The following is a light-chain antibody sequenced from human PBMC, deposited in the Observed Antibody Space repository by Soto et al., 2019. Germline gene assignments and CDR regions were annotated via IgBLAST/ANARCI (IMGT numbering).Light chain of an antibody. V-gene: IGLV2-14*01. CDR1: SSDGGGYKY. CDR3: SSYRSIGSLV. Sequence: QSVLAQPASVSGSPGQSITISCTGTSSDGGGYKYVSWYQQHPGKAPKVMIYEVSNRPSGVPTRFSGSKSGNTASLTISGLQADDEGDYYCSSYRSIGSLVFGTGTKVTVL. CDR2: EVS. J-gene: IGLJ1*01.